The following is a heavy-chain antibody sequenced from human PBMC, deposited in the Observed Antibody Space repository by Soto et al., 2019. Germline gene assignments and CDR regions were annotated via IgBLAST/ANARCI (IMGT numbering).Heavy chain of an antibody. CDR3: IGSVPF. CDR2: IRSQPDGGTT. CDR1: GFPFANFL. V-gene: IGHV3-49*03. J-gene: IGHJ1*01. Sequence: EVYLVESGGGLVEPGRSLRLSCTGSGFPFANFLMSWFRQAPGKGLVWVGLIRSQPDGGTTQYAASVRGRFTISRDDSKGIAYLQMNSLKREDSRGYYCIGSVPFWGQGTLVTVSS. D-gene: IGHD3-10*01.